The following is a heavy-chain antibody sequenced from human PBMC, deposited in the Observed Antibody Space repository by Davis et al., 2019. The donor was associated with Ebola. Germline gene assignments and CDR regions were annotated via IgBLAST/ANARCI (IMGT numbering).Heavy chain of an antibody. Sequence: GESLKISCAASGFTFSDYYMSWIRQAPGKGLEWVSYISSSSTYTNYADSVKGRFTISRDNAKNSLYLQMSSLRAEDTAVYFCARESCPNSGPYCTYFEVWGQGTQVTVSS. CDR2: ISSSSTYT. V-gene: IGHV3-11*06. J-gene: IGHJ4*02. CDR1: GFTFSDYY. D-gene: IGHD3-10*01. CDR3: ARESCPNSGPYCTYFEV.